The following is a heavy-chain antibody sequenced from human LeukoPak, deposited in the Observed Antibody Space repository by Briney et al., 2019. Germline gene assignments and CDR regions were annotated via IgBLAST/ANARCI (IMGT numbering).Heavy chain of an antibody. V-gene: IGHV4-59*01. CDR2: ISYSGGT. Sequence: SETLSLTCTVSGGSISSYYWSWIRQPPGKGLEWIGYISYSGGTNYNPSLKSRVTISVDTSKNQFSLNVSSVTAADTAMYYCARDSGSSSWEGFDYWGQGTLVTVSS. J-gene: IGHJ4*02. CDR1: GGSISSYY. D-gene: IGHD6-13*01. CDR3: ARDSGSSSWEGFDY.